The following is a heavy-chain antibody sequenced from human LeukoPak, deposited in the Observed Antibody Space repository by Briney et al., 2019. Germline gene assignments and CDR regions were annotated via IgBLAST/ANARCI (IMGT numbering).Heavy chain of an antibody. CDR2: ISYDGSNK. Sequence: GGSLRLSCAASGFTFSSYAMSWVRQAPGKGLEWVAVISYDGSNKYYADSVKGRFTISRDNSKNTLYLQINSLRAEDTAVYYCARDTPCGGDCYSGTVDYWGQGTLVTVSS. D-gene: IGHD2-21*02. CDR1: GFTFSSYA. J-gene: IGHJ4*02. V-gene: IGHV3-30-3*01. CDR3: ARDTPCGGDCYSGTVDY.